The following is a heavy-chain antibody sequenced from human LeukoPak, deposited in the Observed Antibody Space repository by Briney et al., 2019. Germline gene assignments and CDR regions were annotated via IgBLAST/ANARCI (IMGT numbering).Heavy chain of an antibody. D-gene: IGHD4-17*01. CDR3: ARDATTELGTVYMDV. CDR1: GFTFSTYE. J-gene: IGHJ6*03. V-gene: IGHV3-48*03. CDR2: ISTSGSSI. Sequence: GGSLRLSCAASGFTFSTYEINWVRQAPGKGLEWLSHISTSGSSIHYADSVKGRFTISRDNAKNSLYLQMNSPRVEDTAVYYARDATTELGTVYMDVWGKGTTVTISS.